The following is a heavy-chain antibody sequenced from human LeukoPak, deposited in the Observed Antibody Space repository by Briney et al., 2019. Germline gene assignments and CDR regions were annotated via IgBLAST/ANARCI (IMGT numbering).Heavy chain of an antibody. CDR1: GFSLNTSGVG. D-gene: IGHD2-2*01. V-gene: IGHV2-5*02. J-gene: IGHJ4*02. CDR3: AHSGYCSSTSCPRFPKFFDY. CDR2: IYWDDDK. Sequence: ESGPPLVKPTQTLPLTCTFSGFSLNTSGVGVGWIRQPPGKALEWLALIYWDDDKRYSPSLKNRLTITEDTSKNQVVLTMTNLDPVDTATYYCAHSGYCSSTSCPRFPKFFDYWGQGTLVTVSS.